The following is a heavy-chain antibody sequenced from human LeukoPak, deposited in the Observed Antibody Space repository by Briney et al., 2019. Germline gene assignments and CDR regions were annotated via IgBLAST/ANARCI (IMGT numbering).Heavy chain of an antibody. CDR2: ISGSGGST. Sequence: PGGSLRLSCAASGFTFSSYAMSWVRQAPGKGLEWVSAISGSGGSTYYADSVKGWFTISRDNSKNTLYLQMNSLRAEDTAVYYCAKCHLIVVVPAATLDYWGQGTLVTVSS. J-gene: IGHJ4*02. D-gene: IGHD2-2*01. CDR1: GFTFSSYA. CDR3: AKCHLIVVVPAATLDY. V-gene: IGHV3-23*01.